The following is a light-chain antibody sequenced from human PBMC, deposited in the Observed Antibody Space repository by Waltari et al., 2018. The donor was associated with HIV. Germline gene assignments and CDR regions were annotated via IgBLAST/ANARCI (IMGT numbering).Light chain of an antibody. J-gene: IGKJ2*01. V-gene: IGKV3-15*01. Sequence: DIVMTQSPALLSVSPGERLPLPCRAGQGVGSNLAWYQQKVGQAPRLLIYGAATRAAEIPVRFSGSGSGTDFTLTIDSLQSEDFATYYCQQYNIRPRGNTFGQGTKLQIK. CDR3: QQYNIRPRGNT. CDR2: GAA. CDR1: QGVGSN.